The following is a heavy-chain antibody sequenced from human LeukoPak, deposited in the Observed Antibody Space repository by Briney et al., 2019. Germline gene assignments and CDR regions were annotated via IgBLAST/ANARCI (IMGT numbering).Heavy chain of an antibody. CDR3: AKERYRNGEIFDY. J-gene: IGHJ4*02. Sequence: PGRSLRLSCAASGFTLTFSSYGMHWVRQAPGKGLEWVAFISYDGSNKYYADSVKGRFTISRDNSKNTLYLQMNSLRAEDTAVYYCAKERYRNGEIFDYWGQGTLVTVSS. CDR2: ISYDGSNK. V-gene: IGHV3-30*18. D-gene: IGHD5-18*01. CDR1: GFTLTFSSYG.